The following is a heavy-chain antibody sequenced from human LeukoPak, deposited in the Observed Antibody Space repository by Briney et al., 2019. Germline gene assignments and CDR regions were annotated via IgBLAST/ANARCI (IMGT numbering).Heavy chain of an antibody. D-gene: IGHD2-15*01. CDR3: ASALGYCRGGSCYGPTKWFDP. V-gene: IGHV4-34*01. J-gene: IGHJ5*02. CDR2: INHSGST. Sequence: SETLSLTCAVYGGSFSGYYWSWIRQPPGKGLEWIGEINHSGSTNYNPSLKSRVTISVDSSKNQFSLKLSSVTAGDTAVYYCASALGYCRGGSCYGPTKWFDPWGQGTLVTVSS. CDR1: GGSFSGYY.